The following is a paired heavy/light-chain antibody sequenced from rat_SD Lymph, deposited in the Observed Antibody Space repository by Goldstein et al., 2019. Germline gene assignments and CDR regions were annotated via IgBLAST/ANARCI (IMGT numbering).Light chain of an antibody. CDR3: QQSRESPNT. V-gene: IGKV3S19*01. J-gene: IGKJ2-1*01. CDR2: RAS. Sequence: DIVLTQSPALAVSLGQRATISCRASQSVSISRYNLMHWYQQKPGQQPKLLIYRASNLASGIPARFSGSGSGTDFTLTINPVQADDIATYYCQQSRESPNTFGAGTKLELK. CDR1: QSVSISRYNL.
Heavy chain of an antibody. Sequence: EVQLVESGGGLVQPGRSLKLSCAASGFTFSDYNMAWVRQAPKKGLEWVATIIYDGSRTYYRDSVKGRFTISRDNAKSTLYLQMDSLRSEDTATYYCATHRTYYGYTYDNWFAYWGQGTLVTVSS. V-gene: IGHV5S10*01. J-gene: IGHJ3*01. CDR3: ATHRTYYGYTYDNWFAY. CDR1: GFTFSDYN. D-gene: IGHD1-9*01. CDR2: IIYDGSRT.